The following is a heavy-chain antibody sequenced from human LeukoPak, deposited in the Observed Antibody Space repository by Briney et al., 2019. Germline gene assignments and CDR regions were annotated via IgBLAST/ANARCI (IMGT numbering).Heavy chain of an antibody. CDR1: GFAFSNYW. J-gene: IGHJ6*04. Sequence: SGGSLRLSCAASGFAFSNYWMNWVRQAPGKGLEWVANIKQDGSETYYADSVKGRFTISRDNSKNTLYLQMNSLRAEDTAVYYCAKVLRRVRGVIMFYGMDVWGKGTTVTVSS. V-gene: IGHV3-7*01. CDR2: IKQDGSET. CDR3: AKVLRRVRGVIMFYGMDV. D-gene: IGHD3-10*01.